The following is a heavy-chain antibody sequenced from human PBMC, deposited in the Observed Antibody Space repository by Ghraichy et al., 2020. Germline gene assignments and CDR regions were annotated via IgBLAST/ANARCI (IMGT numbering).Heavy chain of an antibody. D-gene: IGHD2-8*01. J-gene: IGHJ5*01. CDR3: ARLRSDCVSGVCYIPPYSWFDS. V-gene: IGHV3-7*01. Sequence: GGSLRLSCVASGFAFSGYWMSWVRQAPGKGLEWVANINHGGSGINYVDSVKGRFTISRDNARNSLHLQMNNLRAEDTAVFYCARLRSDCVSGVCYIPPYSWFDSWGQGTRVTVSS. CDR2: INHGGSGI. CDR1: GFAFSGYW.